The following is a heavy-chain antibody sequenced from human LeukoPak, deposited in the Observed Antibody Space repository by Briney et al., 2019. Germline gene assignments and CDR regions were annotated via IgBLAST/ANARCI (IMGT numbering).Heavy chain of an antibody. CDR3: ARDNTYYYGSGSYSHRFYFDY. CDR2: INTNTGNP. V-gene: IGHV7-4-1*02. D-gene: IGHD3-10*01. J-gene: IGHJ4*02. CDR1: GYTFTSYA. Sequence: GASVKVSCKASGYTFTSYAMNWVRQAPGQGLEWMGWINTNTGNPTYAQGFTGRFVFSLDTSVSTAYLQISSLKAEDTAVYYCARDNTYYYGSGSYSHRFYFDYWGQGTLVTVSS.